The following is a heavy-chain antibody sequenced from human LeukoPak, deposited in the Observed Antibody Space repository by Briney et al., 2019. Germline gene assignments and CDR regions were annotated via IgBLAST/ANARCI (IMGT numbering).Heavy chain of an antibody. CDR3: AKEWTGDYGDSPYWYFDL. CDR2: ISGNGGST. J-gene: IGHJ2*01. CDR1: GFTFSSYA. V-gene: IGHV3-23*01. D-gene: IGHD4-17*01. Sequence: GGSLRLSCAASGFTFSSYAMSWVRQAPGKGLEWVSAISGNGGSTYYADSVKGRFTTSRDNSKNTLYLQMNSLRAEDTAVYYCAKEWTGDYGDSPYWYFDLWGRGTLVTVSS.